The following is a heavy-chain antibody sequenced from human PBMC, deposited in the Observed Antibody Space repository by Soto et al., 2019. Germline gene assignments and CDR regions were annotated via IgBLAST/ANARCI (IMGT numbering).Heavy chain of an antibody. D-gene: IGHD2-15*01. J-gene: IGHJ6*02. CDR1: GFTVSSSY. CDR3: AKDLGPLRLLNYYFYGLDV. CDR2: IESGGST. Sequence: GGSLRLSCNASGFTVSSSYMSWVRQAPGMGLEWVAVIESGGSTHYADSVKGRFTISRDNSKNMIYLQLHTLRAEDTAVYYCAKDLGPLRLLNYYFYGLDVWGQGTTVTVSS. V-gene: IGHV3-53*01.